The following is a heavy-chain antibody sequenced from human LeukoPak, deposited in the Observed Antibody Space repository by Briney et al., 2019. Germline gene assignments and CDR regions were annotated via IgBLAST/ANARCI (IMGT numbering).Heavy chain of an antibody. CDR1: GGTFSSYA. D-gene: IGHD3-22*01. CDR2: ISPYNGNT. Sequence: ASVKVSCKASGGTFSSYAISWVRQAPGQGLEWVGWISPYNGNTDYAQKLQGRVTMTTDTSTSTAYMELRSLRSDDTAVYYCARFYDSSGADWYFDLWGRGTLVTVSS. V-gene: IGHV1-18*01. J-gene: IGHJ2*01. CDR3: ARFYDSSGADWYFDL.